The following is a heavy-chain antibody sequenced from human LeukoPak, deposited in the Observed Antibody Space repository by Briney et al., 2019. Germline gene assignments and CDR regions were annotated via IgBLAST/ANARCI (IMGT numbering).Heavy chain of an antibody. CDR1: GFTFSSYS. J-gene: IGHJ4*02. Sequence: KTGGSLRLSCAASGFTFSSYSMNWVRQAPGKGLEWVSSISSSSSYIYYADSVKGRFTISRDNSRNTLYLQMNSLRGEDTAVYYCAKDSPVANFDYWGQGTLVTVSS. V-gene: IGHV3-21*01. D-gene: IGHD6-19*01. CDR3: AKDSPVANFDY. CDR2: ISSSSSYI.